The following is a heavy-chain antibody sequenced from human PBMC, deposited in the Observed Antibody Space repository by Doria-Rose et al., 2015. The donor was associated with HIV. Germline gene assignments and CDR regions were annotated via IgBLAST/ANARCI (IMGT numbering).Heavy chain of an antibody. CDR1: GASVSSRGYY. J-gene: IGHJ4*02. CDR2: TYYTGTS. V-gene: IGHV4-31*03. Sequence: QESGPGLVKPSATLSLTCSVSGASVSSRGYYWNWIRQVPGKGLESLGYTYYTGTSDYSPSLKSRLNMAVDTSKNQFSLKLSFVTVADTAVYYCARMGSYRELDYWGQGALGIVSA. D-gene: IGHD3-3*01. CDR3: ARMGSYRELDY.